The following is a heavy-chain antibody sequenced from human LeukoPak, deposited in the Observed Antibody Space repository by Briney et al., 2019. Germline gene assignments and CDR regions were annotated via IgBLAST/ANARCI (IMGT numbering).Heavy chain of an antibody. J-gene: IGHJ6*04. CDR3: AELGITMIGGV. Sequence: GGSLRLSCAVSGLTFNNYAMSWVRQAPGKGLEWVSGISGRGASKYYADSVKGRFTISRDNSKNTLYLQMNSLRAEDTAVYYCAELGITMIGGVWGKGTTVTISS. D-gene: IGHD3-10*02. V-gene: IGHV3-23*01. CDR1: GLTFNNYA. CDR2: ISGRGASK.